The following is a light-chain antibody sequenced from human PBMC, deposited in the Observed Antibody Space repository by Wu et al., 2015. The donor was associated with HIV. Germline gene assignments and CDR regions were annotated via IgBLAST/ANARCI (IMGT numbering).Light chain of an antibody. V-gene: IGKV3-20*01. CDR3: QQYGSSSIT. CDR2: AAS. J-gene: IGKJ5*01. Sequence: RASQXLGTTLSLDQXKLGQAPRLLIYAASNRALASQTGSSGSGSGTDFTLTISRLEPEDFALYYCQQYGSSSITFGQETRLEIK. CDR1: QXLGTT.